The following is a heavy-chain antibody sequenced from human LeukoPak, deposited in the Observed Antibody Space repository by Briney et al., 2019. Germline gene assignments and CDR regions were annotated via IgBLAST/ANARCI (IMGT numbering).Heavy chain of an antibody. CDR2: ISSSSSYI. CDR3: AQRGYSGYSFDY. Sequence: GGSLRLSCAASGFTFSSYSMNWVRQAPGKGLEWVSSISSSSSYIYYADSVKGRFTISRDNAKNSLYLQMNSLRAEDTAVYYCAQRGYSGYSFDYWGQGPLVTVS. V-gene: IGHV3-21*01. CDR1: GFTFSSYS. J-gene: IGHJ4*02. D-gene: IGHD5-12*01.